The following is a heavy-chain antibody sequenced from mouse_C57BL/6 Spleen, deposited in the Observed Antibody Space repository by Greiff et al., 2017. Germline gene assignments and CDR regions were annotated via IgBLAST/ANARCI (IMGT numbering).Heavy chain of an antibody. J-gene: IGHJ4*01. Sequence: QVQLQQPGAELVKPGASVKLSCKASGYTFTSYWMHWVKQRPGQGLEWIGMIHPNSGSTNYNEKFKSKATLTVDKSSSTAYMQLSSLTSEDSAVYYCARKGGDYDGYAMDYWGQGTSVTVSS. V-gene: IGHV1-64*01. CDR2: IHPNSGST. CDR1: GYTFTSYW. D-gene: IGHD2-4*01. CDR3: ARKGGDYDGYAMDY.